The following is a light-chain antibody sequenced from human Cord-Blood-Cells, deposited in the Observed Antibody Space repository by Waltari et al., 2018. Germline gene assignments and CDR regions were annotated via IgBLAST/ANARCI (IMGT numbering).Light chain of an antibody. Sequence: EIVLKQPPATLSVSPGERATLSCRASQSVSSNLAWYQQKPGQAPRLLIYGASTRATGIPARFSGSGSGTEFTLTISSLQSEDFAVYYCQQYNNWLTWTFGQGTKVEIK. V-gene: IGKV3-15*01. CDR1: QSVSSN. J-gene: IGKJ1*01. CDR2: GAS. CDR3: QQYNNWLTWT.